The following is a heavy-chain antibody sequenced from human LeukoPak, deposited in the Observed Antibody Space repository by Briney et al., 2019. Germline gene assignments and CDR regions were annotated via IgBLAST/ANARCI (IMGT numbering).Heavy chain of an antibody. J-gene: IGHJ5*02. V-gene: IGHV3-53*01. CDR1: GFSVSSNY. CDR3: AREYGSGVDWFDP. D-gene: IGHD3-10*01. CDR2: IYNDGTT. Sequence: GGSLRLSCAASGFSVSSNYMSWVGQGPGKGLEGVSIIYNDGTTYYADSVKGRFTISRDNSKNTLYLQMNSLRAEDTAVYYCAREYGSGVDWFDPWGQGTLVTVSS.